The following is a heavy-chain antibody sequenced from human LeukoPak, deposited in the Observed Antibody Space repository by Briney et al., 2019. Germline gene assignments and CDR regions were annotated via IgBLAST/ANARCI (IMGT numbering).Heavy chain of an antibody. CDR1: GGSISSSSYY. D-gene: IGHD6-13*01. Sequence: PSETLSLTCTVSGGSISSSSYYWGWIRQPPGKGLEWTGSIYYSGSTYYNPSLKSRVTISVDTSKNQFSLKLSSVTAADTAVYYCAGYSSSWTHHHYYYGMDVWGQGTTVTVSS. CDR3: AGYSSSWTHHHYYYGMDV. J-gene: IGHJ6*02. V-gene: IGHV4-39*07. CDR2: IYYSGST.